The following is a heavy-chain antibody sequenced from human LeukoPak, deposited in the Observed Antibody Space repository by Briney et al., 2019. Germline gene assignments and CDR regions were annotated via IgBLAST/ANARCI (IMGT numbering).Heavy chain of an antibody. CDR2: INPNSGGT. Sequence: ASVKVSCKASGYIFTNYYIHWVRQAPGQGLEWMGWINPNSGGTNYAQKFQGRVTMTRDTSISTAYMELSRLRSDDTAVYYCARDGNPSYYYDSSGYKTADYWGQGTLVTVSS. CDR1: GYIFTNYY. D-gene: IGHD3-22*01. CDR3: ARDGNPSYYYDSSGYKTADY. J-gene: IGHJ4*02. V-gene: IGHV1-2*02.